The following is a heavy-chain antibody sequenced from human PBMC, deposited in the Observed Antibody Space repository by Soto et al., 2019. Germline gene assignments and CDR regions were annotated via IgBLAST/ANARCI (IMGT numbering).Heavy chain of an antibody. CDR2: IDPSDSYT. J-gene: IGHJ6*02. D-gene: IGHD6-19*01. V-gene: IGHV5-10-1*01. CDR3: ARISSGWYSGRYYYYGMDV. Sequence: ESLKISCKGFGYSFTSYCISWVRQIPGKGLEWMGRIDPSDSYTNYIPSFQGHVTISADKSISTAYLQWSSLKASDTAMYYCARISSGWYSGRYYYYGMDVWRQGTTGTVSS. CDR1: GYSFTSYC.